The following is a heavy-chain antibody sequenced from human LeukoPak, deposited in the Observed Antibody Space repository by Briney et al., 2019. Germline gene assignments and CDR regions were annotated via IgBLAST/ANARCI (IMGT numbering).Heavy chain of an antibody. CDR2: ISGSGGST. D-gene: IGHD2-2*02. CDR1: GFTFSSYA. J-gene: IGHJ4*02. V-gene: IGHV3-23*01. Sequence: GGSLRLSCAASGFTFSSYAMSWVRQAPGKGLEWVSAISGSGGSTYYADSVKGRFTISRDNSKNTLYLQMNSLRAEDTAVYYCAKVSARCCSSTSCYTSPDYWGQGTLVTVSS. CDR3: AKVSARCCSSTSCYTSPDY.